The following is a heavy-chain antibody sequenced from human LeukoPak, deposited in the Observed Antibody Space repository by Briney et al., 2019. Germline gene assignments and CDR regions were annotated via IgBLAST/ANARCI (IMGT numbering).Heavy chain of an antibody. CDR2: IYYSGST. V-gene: IGHV4-30-4*01. Sequence: PSQTLSLTCTVSGGPISSGDYYWSWIRQPPGKGLEWIGYIYYSGSTYYNPSLKSRVTISVDTSKNQFSLKLSSVTAADTAVYYCARVTIFARVLDYWGQGTLVTVSS. CDR3: ARVTIFARVLDY. J-gene: IGHJ4*02. CDR1: GGPISSGDYY. D-gene: IGHD3-3*01.